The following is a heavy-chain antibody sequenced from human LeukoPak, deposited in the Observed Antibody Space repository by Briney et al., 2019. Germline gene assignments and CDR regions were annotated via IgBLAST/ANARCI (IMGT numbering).Heavy chain of an antibody. Sequence: PSETLSLTCSVSGGSISNYYWSWLRQPPGKGLEWIGYIYYGGSTNYNPSLKSRITMSVDTSKNQFSLRLSSVTAADTAVYYCARRLVEAATYALDIWGQGTMVTVSS. CDR3: ARRLVEAATYALDI. CDR2: IYYGGST. CDR1: GGSISNYY. D-gene: IGHD1-26*01. J-gene: IGHJ3*02. V-gene: IGHV4-59*12.